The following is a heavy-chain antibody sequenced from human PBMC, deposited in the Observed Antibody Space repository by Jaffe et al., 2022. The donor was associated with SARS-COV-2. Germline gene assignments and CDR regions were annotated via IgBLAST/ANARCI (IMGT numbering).Heavy chain of an antibody. J-gene: IGHJ4*02. Sequence: QVQLVESGGGVVQPGRSLRLSCAASGFTFSSYGMHWVRQAPGKGLEWVAVIWYDGSNKYYADSVKGRFTISRDNSKNTLYLQMNSLRAEDTAVYYCARDNTQAPFDYWGQGTLVTVSS. V-gene: IGHV3-33*01. CDR1: GFTFSSYG. D-gene: IGHD6-6*01. CDR3: ARDNTQAPFDY. CDR2: IWYDGSNK.